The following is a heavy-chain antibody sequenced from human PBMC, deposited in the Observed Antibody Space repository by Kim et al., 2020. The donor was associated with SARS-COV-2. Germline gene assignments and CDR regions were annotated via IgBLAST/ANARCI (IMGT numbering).Heavy chain of an antibody. D-gene: IGHD2-2*01. CDR1: GGSISSSSYY. CDR3: GGGYCSSTSCYARIRPYYYYYGMDV. Sequence: SETLSLTCTVSGGSISSSSYYWGWIRQPPGKGLEWIGSIYYSGSTYYNPSLKSRVTISVDTSKNQFSLKLSSVTAADTAVYYCGGGYCSSTSCYARIRPYYYYYGMDVWGQGTTVTVAS. CDR2: IYYSGST. V-gene: IGHV4-39*07. J-gene: IGHJ6*02.